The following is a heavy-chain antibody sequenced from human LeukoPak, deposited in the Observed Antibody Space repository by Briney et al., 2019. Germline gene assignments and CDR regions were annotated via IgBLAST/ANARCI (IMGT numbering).Heavy chain of an antibody. J-gene: IGHJ6*03. V-gene: IGHV1-69*05. Sequence: ASVKVSCKASGGTFSSYAISWVRQAPGQGLEWMGGIIPIFGTANCAQKFQGSVTITTDESTSTAYMELSSLRSGDTAVYYCAMCVVVPAAVYYYYMDVWGKGTTVTVSS. CDR2: IIPIFGTA. CDR3: AMCVVVPAAVYYYYMDV. D-gene: IGHD2-2*01. CDR1: GGTFSSYA.